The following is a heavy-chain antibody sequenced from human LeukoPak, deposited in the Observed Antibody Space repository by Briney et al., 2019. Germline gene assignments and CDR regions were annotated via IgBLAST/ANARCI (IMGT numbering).Heavy chain of an antibody. J-gene: IGHJ4*02. CDR2: IRSKAYGGTT. CDR1: GFTFGDYA. D-gene: IGHD5-12*01. Sequence: GVLRLSCTASGFTFGDYAMSWVRQAPGKGLEWVGFIRSKAYGGTTEYAASVKGRFTISRDDSKSIAYLQMNSLKTEDTAVYYCTRDPNSGYDSDYWGQGTLVTVSS. CDR3: TRDPNSGYDSDY. V-gene: IGHV3-49*04.